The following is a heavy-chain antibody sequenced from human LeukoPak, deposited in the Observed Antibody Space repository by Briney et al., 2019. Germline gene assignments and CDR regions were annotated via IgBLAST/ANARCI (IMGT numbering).Heavy chain of an antibody. D-gene: IGHD6-6*01. V-gene: IGHV3-23*01. CDR3: AKAHKGTIAARWGYYFDY. CDR2: ISGSGGST. Sequence: GGSLRLSCAASGFTFSSYAMSWVRQAPGKGLEWVSAISGSGGSTYYADSVKGRFTISRDNSKNTLYLQMNSLRAEDTAVYYCAKAHKGTIAARWGYYFDYWGRGTLVTVSS. J-gene: IGHJ4*02. CDR1: GFTFSSYA.